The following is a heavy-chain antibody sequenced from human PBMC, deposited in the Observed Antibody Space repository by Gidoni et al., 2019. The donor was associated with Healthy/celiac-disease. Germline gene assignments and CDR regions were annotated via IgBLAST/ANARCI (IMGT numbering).Heavy chain of an antibody. J-gene: IGHJ3*02. V-gene: IGHV3-7*03. Sequence: EVQLVESGGGLVQPGGSLRLSCAASGFTFSSYWMSWVRQAPGKGLEWVANIKQDGSEKYYVDSVKGRFTISRDNAKNSLYLQMNSLRAEDTAVYYCASRRYGAVAPRAFDIWGQGTMVTVSS. D-gene: IGHD6-19*01. CDR2: IKQDGSEK. CDR3: ASRRYGAVAPRAFDI. CDR1: GFTFSSYW.